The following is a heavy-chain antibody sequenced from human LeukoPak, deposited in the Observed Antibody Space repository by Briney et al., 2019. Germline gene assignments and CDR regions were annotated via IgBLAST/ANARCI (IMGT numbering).Heavy chain of an antibody. CDR1: GFIFSDYT. CDR3: ARDNTGAFDI. CDR2: MSGSSTYK. V-gene: IGHV3-21*01. Sequence: GGSLRLSCAASGFIFSDYTFTWVRQAPGKGLEWISTMSGSSTYKSCAGSVKGRFTMSRDNAKKSVFLQMNSLRAEDTAVYYCARDNTGAFDIWGQGTMVTVSS. J-gene: IGHJ3*02. D-gene: IGHD1-14*01.